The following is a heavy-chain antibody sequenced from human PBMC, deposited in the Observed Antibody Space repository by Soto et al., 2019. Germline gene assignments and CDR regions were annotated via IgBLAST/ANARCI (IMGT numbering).Heavy chain of an antibody. V-gene: IGHV3-53*01. CDR1: GFTVSNNY. CDR3: GTQRGGGGD. CDR2: IYSGGYT. Sequence: EVQLVESGGGLIQPGGSLRLSCAVSGFTVSNNYMSWVRQAPGKGLEGVSVIYSGGYTAYGDSVKGRFTISRDNSKTTPYFQRKGLRADATVFFFCGTQRGGGGDWGQGTLVTVSS. D-gene: IGHD6-25*01. J-gene: IGHJ4*02.